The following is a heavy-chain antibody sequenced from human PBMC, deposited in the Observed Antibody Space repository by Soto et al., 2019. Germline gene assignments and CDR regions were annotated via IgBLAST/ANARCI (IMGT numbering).Heavy chain of an antibody. CDR3: ARDTAEGIRFLEWPHYYYYGMDV. Sequence: ASVKVSCKASGYTFTKYYMHWVRPAPGQGLEWMGIINPSGGSTSYAQKFQGRVTMTRDTSTSTVYMELSSLRSEDTAVYYCARDTAEGIRFLEWPHYYYYGMDVWGQGTTVTVSS. D-gene: IGHD3-3*01. J-gene: IGHJ6*02. CDR2: INPSGGST. CDR1: GYTFTKYY. V-gene: IGHV1-46*01.